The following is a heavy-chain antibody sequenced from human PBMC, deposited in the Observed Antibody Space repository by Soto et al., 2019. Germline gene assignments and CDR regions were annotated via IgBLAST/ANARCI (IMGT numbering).Heavy chain of an antibody. V-gene: IGHV4-61*01. Sequence: SETLSLTCTVSGGSVSSGSYYWSWIRQPPGKGLEWIGYIYYSGSTNYNPSLKSRVTISVDTSKNQFSLKLSSVTAADTAVYYCARGGDIVVVPAALGDYYYYYGMDVWGQGTTVTVSS. D-gene: IGHD2-2*01. J-gene: IGHJ6*02. CDR3: ARGGDIVVVPAALGDYYYYYGMDV. CDR2: IYYSGST. CDR1: GGSVSSGSYY.